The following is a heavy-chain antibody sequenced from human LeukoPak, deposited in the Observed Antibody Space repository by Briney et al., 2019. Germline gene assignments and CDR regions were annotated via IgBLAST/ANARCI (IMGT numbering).Heavy chain of an antibody. CDR3: ARGWFGELGY. D-gene: IGHD3-10*01. CDR2: INHSGST. CDR1: GGSFSGYY. J-gene: IGHJ4*02. V-gene: IGHV4-34*01. Sequence: SETLSLTCAVYGGSFSGYYWSWIRQPPGKGLEWIGEINHSGSTNYNPSLKSRVTISVDTSKNQFSLKLSSVTAADTAVYYCARGWFGELGYWGKGTLVTVSS.